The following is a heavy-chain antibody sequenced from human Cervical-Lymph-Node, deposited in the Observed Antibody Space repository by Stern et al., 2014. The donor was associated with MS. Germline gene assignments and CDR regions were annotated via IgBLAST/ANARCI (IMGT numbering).Heavy chain of an antibody. Sequence: EVQLEESGGGLVQPGGSLRLSCAASGFTFSDYYMDWVRQAPGKGLEWVGRVRDKPNSFTTEYAASVKGRFTISRDDSKDMLYLQMNSLKSEDTAVYYCGRSRRGIYHFDYWGQGTLVTVSS. CDR1: GFTFSDYY. J-gene: IGHJ4*02. D-gene: IGHD3-16*01. CDR2: VRDKPNSFTT. V-gene: IGHV3-72*01. CDR3: GRSRRGIYHFDY.